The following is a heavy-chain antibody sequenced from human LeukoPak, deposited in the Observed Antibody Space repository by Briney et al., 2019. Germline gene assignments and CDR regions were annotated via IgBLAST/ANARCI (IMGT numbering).Heavy chain of an antibody. CDR1: GGSISSGDYY. CDR2: IYYSGST. V-gene: IGHV4-30-4*01. D-gene: IGHD5-12*01. CDR3: ARVVLGYSGYDSIDY. Sequence: PSQTLSLTCTVSGGSISSGDYYWSWIRQLPRKGLEWIGYIYYSGSTYYNPSLKSRVTISVDTSKNQFSLKLSSVTAADTAVYYCARVVLGYSGYDSIDYWGQGTLVTVSS. J-gene: IGHJ4*02.